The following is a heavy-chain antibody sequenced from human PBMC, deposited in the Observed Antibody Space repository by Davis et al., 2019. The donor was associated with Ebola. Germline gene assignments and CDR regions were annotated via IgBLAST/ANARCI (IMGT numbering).Heavy chain of an antibody. Sequence: AASVPVSCKASGYTFTSYYMHWVRQAPGQGLEWMGIINPSGGSTSHAQKFQGRVTMTRDTSTSTVYMELSSLRSEDTAVYYCARSLSGSYGAFDIWGQGTMVTVSS. V-gene: IGHV1-46*01. CDR3: ARSLSGSYGAFDI. CDR1: GYTFTSYY. J-gene: IGHJ3*02. D-gene: IGHD1-26*01. CDR2: INPSGGST.